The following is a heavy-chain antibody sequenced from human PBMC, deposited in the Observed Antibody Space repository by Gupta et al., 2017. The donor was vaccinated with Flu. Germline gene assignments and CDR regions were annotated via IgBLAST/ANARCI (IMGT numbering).Heavy chain of an antibody. D-gene: IGHD2-15*01. CDR1: GFSLTSTGVS. V-gene: IGHV2-5*01. J-gene: IGHJ6*02. CDR3: ARSQYWSGMDG. Sequence: FSGFSLTSTGVSVAWIRQPPGKALEWLAIIYWNDDKRYRPSLNSRVTIAQDTSRHQVVLTMTNMDPVDTGTYYCARSQYWSGMDGWGQGTTVTVS. CDR2: IYWNDDK.